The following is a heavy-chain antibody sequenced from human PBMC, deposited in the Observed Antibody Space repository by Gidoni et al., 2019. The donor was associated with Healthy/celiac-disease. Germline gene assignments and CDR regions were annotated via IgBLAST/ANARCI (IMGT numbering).Heavy chain of an antibody. Sequence: QVQLQESGPGLVKPSETLSLTCTVSGGSISSYYCSWIRQPPGKGLEWIGYIYYSGSTNYNPSLKSRVTISVDTSKNQFSLKLSSVTAADTAVYYCARGGALLDFWSGYAPLGYWGQGTLVTVSS. J-gene: IGHJ4*02. CDR2: IYYSGST. CDR1: GGSISSYY. V-gene: IGHV4-59*01. CDR3: ARGGALLDFWSGYAPLGY. D-gene: IGHD3-3*01.